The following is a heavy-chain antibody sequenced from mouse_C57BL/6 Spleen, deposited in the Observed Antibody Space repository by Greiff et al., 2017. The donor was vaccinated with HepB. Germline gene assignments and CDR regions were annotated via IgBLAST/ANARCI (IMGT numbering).Heavy chain of an antibody. CDR1: GYTFTSYG. D-gene: IGHD2-3*01. J-gene: IGHJ4*01. CDR3: ARATDGYFAMDY. Sequence: QVQLKESGAELARPGASVKLSCKASGYTFTSYGISWVKQRTGQGLEWIGEIYPRSGNTYYNEKFKGKATLTADKSSSTAYMQLRSLTSEDSAVYFCARATDGYFAMDYWGQGTSVTVSS. CDR2: IYPRSGNT. V-gene: IGHV1-81*01.